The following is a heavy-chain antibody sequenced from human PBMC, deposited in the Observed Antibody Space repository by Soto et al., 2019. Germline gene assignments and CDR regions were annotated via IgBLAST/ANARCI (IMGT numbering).Heavy chain of an antibody. V-gene: IGHV4-4*02. CDR2: IYHSGST. J-gene: IGHJ4*02. Sequence: QVQLQESGPGLVKPSGTLSLTCAVSGGSISSSNWWSWVRQPPGKGLEWIREIYHSGSTNYNPSRKSRVTISVDKSKNQFSLKLSSVTAADTAVYYCARDPRKYQLLSAGDYWGQGTLVTVSS. D-gene: IGHD2-2*01. CDR3: ARDPRKYQLLSAGDY. CDR1: GGSISSSNW.